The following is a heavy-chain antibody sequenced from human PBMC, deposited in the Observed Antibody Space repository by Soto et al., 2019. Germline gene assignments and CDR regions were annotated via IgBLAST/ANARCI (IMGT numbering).Heavy chain of an antibody. J-gene: IGHJ3*02. D-gene: IGHD1-26*01. V-gene: IGHV3-23*01. CDR2: ISGSGGST. CDR3: AKEGELTGAFDI. Sequence: EVQLLESGGGLVQPGGSLRLCCAASGFTFSSYAMRWVRQAPGKGLEWVSAISGSGGSTCYADSVKRRFTITRDYSKNTPYLQMNSLRAEDTAVYYCAKEGELTGAFDIWGQGTTVTVSS. CDR1: GFTFSSYA.